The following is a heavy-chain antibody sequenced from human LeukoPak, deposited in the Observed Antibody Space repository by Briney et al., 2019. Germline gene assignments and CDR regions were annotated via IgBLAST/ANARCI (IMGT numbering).Heavy chain of an antibody. Sequence: SVKVSCKASGGTFSSYANSWVRQAAGQGLEWMGGIIPIFGTANYAQKFQGRVTITTDESTSTAYMELSSLRSEDTAVYYCARGRRYSGSYPTWYYFDYWGQGTLVTVSS. CDR2: IIPIFGTA. V-gene: IGHV1-69*05. CDR3: ARGRRYSGSYPTWYYFDY. CDR1: GGTFSSYA. D-gene: IGHD1-26*01. J-gene: IGHJ4*02.